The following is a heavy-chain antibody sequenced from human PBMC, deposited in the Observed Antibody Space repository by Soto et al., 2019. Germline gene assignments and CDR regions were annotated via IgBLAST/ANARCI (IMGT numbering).Heavy chain of an antibody. Sequence: SSETLSLTCTVSGGSISSSSYYWGWIRQPPGKGLEWIGSIYYSGSTYYNPSLKSRVTISVDTSKNQFSLKLSSVTAADTAVYYCARKYDFWSGYYKGPSLPGYYYYGMDVWGQGTTVTVS. J-gene: IGHJ6*02. CDR1: GGSISSSSYY. D-gene: IGHD3-3*01. CDR3: ARKYDFWSGYYKGPSLPGYYYYGMDV. CDR2: IYYSGST. V-gene: IGHV4-39*01.